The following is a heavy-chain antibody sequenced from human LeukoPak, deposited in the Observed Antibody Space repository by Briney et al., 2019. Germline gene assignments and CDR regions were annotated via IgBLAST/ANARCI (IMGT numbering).Heavy chain of an antibody. V-gene: IGHV3-9*01. Sequence: GGSLRLSCAASGFTFDDYAIHWVRQAPGKGLESVSGISWNSGRVGYADSVKGRFTISRDNAKNSLYLQMNSLRAEDTAFYYCAKESIVRPDSSSWYYFDYWGQGTLVTVSS. D-gene: IGHD6-13*01. CDR2: ISWNSGRV. J-gene: IGHJ4*02. CDR3: AKESIVRPDSSSWYYFDY. CDR1: GFTFDDYA.